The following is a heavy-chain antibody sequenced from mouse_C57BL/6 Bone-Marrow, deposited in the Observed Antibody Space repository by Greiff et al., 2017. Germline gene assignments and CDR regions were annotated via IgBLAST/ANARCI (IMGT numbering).Heavy chain of an antibody. V-gene: IGHV5-6*01. J-gene: IGHJ4*01. Sequence: EVNVVESGGDLVKPGGSLKLSCAASGFTFSSYGMSWVRQTPDKRLEWVATISSGGSYTYYPDSVKGRFTISRDNAKNTLYLQMSSLKSEDTAMYYWARTTTVVDYAMDYWGQGTSVTVSS. CDR1: GFTFSSYG. D-gene: IGHD1-1*01. CDR3: ARTTTVVDYAMDY. CDR2: ISSGGSYT.